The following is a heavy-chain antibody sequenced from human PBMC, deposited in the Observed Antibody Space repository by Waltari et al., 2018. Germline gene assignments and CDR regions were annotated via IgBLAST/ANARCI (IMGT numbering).Heavy chain of an antibody. CDR3: ARHDYGGNSYYAFDI. D-gene: IGHD2-15*01. Sequence: QLQLQESGPGLVKPSETLSLTCTVSGGSISSSSYYWGWIRQPPGKGLEWIGSIYYSVSTYYNPSLKSRVTISVDTSKNQFSLKLSSVTAADTAVYYCARHDYGGNSYYAFDIWGQGTMVTVSS. V-gene: IGHV4-39*07. CDR2: IYYSVST. J-gene: IGHJ3*02. CDR1: GGSISSSSYY.